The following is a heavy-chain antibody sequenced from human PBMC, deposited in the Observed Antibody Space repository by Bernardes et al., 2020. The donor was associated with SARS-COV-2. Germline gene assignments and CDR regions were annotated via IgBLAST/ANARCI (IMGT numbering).Heavy chain of an antibody. Sequence: VESLCLSCAASGFTLSTYAMHWVRQAPGKGLEWVALISYDGSNKYHADSVKGRFTISRDNSKNTLYLQMNSLRAEDTAVYYCARGYGGNYYYGMDVWGQGTEVSVSS. CDR3: ARGYGGNYYYGMDV. D-gene: IGHD4-17*01. CDR2: ISYDGSNK. V-gene: IGHV3-30-3*01. J-gene: IGHJ6*02. CDR1: GFTLSTYA.